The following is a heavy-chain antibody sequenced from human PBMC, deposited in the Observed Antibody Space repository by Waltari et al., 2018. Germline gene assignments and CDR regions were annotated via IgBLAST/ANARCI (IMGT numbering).Heavy chain of an antibody. Sequence: QVQLQESGPGLVKPSETLSLTCAVSGYSISSGYYWGWIRQPPGKGLEWIGSIYHSGSTYYNPSLKSRVTISVDTSKNQFSLKLSSVTAADTAVYYCARAQSSSRNYFDYWGQGTLVTVSS. CDR1: GYSISSGYY. D-gene: IGHD6-13*01. CDR2: IYHSGST. V-gene: IGHV4-38-2*01. CDR3: ARAQSSSRNYFDY. J-gene: IGHJ4*02.